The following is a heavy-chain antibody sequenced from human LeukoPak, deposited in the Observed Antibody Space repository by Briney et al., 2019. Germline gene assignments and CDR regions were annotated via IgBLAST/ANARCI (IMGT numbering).Heavy chain of an antibody. J-gene: IGHJ4*02. V-gene: IGHV3-21*01. Sequence: GGSLRLSCAASGFTISSYGMHWVRQAPGKGLEWVSSISSSSSYIYYADSVKGRFTISRDNAKNSLYLQMNSLRAEDTAVYYCARDPESGWSFDYWGQGTLVTVSS. CDR2: ISSSSSYI. CDR1: GFTISSYG. D-gene: IGHD6-19*01. CDR3: ARDPESGWSFDY.